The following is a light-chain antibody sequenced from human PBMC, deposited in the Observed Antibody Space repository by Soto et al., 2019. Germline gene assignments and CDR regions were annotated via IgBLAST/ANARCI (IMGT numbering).Light chain of an antibody. CDR3: QQYYSYWT. CDR2: KVS. CDR1: QSISSW. V-gene: IGKV1-5*03. Sequence: DIRMTQSPSTLSASVGDRVTITCRASQSISSWLAWYQHKPGKAPKLLIHKVSSLESGVPSRLSGSGSGTEFSLPIRSLQPDDFATYYCQQYYSYWTFGQGTKVDIK. J-gene: IGKJ1*01.